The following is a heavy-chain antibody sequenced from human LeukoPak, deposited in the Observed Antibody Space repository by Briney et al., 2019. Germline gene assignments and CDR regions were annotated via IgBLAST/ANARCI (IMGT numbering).Heavy chain of an antibody. J-gene: IGHJ3*02. Sequence: GASVKVSCRASGYTFTSYYMHWVRQAPGQGLEWMGIINPSGGSTSYAQKFQGRVTMTRDTSTSTVYMGLSSLRSEDTAVYYCARDTDYGDYFDAFDIWGQGTMVTVSS. CDR2: INPSGGST. CDR1: GYTFTSYY. D-gene: IGHD4-17*01. CDR3: ARDTDYGDYFDAFDI. V-gene: IGHV1-46*01.